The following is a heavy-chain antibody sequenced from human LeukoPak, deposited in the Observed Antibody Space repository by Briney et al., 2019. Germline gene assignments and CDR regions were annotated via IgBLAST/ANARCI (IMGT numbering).Heavy chain of an antibody. D-gene: IGHD3-22*01. V-gene: IGHV4-59*01. Sequence: PSETLSLTCTVSGGSINNFYWSWIRQPPGKGLEWIGQIYYSGGTNYSPPLKSRVTISVDTSKNQFSLKLSSVTAADTAVYFCARSSGVWLDYWGQGALVTVSS. CDR2: IYYSGGT. J-gene: IGHJ4*02. CDR3: ARSSGVWLDY. CDR1: GGSINNFY.